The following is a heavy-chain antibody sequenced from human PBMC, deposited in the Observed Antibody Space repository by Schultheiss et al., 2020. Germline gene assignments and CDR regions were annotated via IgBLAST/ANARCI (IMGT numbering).Heavy chain of an antibody. CDR2: ISGSGGST. CDR3: ARSPGNWFDP. D-gene: IGHD3-10*01. V-gene: IGHV3-23*01. J-gene: IGHJ5*02. CDR1: GFTVSSNY. Sequence: GGSLRLSCAASGFTVSSNYMSWVRQAPGKGLEWVSAISGSGGSTYYADSVKGRFTISRDNSKNTLYLQMNSLRAEDTAVYYCARSPGNWFDPWGQGTLVTVAS.